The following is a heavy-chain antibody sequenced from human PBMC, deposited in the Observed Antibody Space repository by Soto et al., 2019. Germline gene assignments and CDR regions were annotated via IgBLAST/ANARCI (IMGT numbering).Heavy chain of an antibody. Sequence: QLHLVQSGAVVKKPGASVTVSCSASGYPVTAYYMHWVRQAPGRGLEWMGGINPATGTAKYTQTFQGRVITARDTSTSKGFLELSGLTSEDMAVFYFAEGGGVGVAGSAAFDMWGQGTLVTVSS. D-gene: IGHD3-3*01. V-gene: IGHV1-2*02. CDR3: AEGGGVGVAGSAAFDM. CDR1: GYPVTAYY. J-gene: IGHJ3*02. CDR2: INPATGTA.